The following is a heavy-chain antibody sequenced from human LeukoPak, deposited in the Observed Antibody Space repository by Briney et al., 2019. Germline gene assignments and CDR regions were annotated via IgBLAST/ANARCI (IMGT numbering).Heavy chain of an antibody. CDR2: ISAYNGST. Sequence: ASVKVSCKASGYTFTSYGISWVRQAPAQGLEWMGWISAYNGSTNYAQKLQGRVSMTTDTSTSTAYMELRSLRSDATAVYYCARDFWAKVVTGYYYGMDVWGQGTTVTVSS. V-gene: IGHV1-18*01. J-gene: IGHJ6*02. D-gene: IGHD4-23*01. CDR3: ARDFWAKVVTGYYYGMDV. CDR1: GYTFTSYG.